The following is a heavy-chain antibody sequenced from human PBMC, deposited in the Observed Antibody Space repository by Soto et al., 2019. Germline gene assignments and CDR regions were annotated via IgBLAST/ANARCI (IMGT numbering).Heavy chain of an antibody. D-gene: IGHD6-6*01. CDR1: GGSVSSGGYY. CDR2: IYYTGNT. CDR3: ARDATPSYYYYYGMDV. V-gene: IGHV4-61*08. Sequence: QVQLQESGPGLVKPSETLSLTCTVSGGSVSSGGYYWSWIRQPPGKGLEWIGYIYYTGNTNYNPSLKSRVTISVDTSKHQFSLKLSSVTAADTAVYFCARDATPSYYYYYGMDVWGQGTTVSVSS. J-gene: IGHJ6*02.